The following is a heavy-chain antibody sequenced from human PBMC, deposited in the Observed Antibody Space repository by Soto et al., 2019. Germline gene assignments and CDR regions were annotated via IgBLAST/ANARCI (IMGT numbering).Heavy chain of an antibody. CDR2: IYWDDDK. CDR1: GFSLSTSGVG. V-gene: IGHV2-5*02. D-gene: IGHD4-17*01. CDR3: AHLVRVKNLADYLFSIEIFDY. J-gene: IGHJ4*02. Sequence: QITLKESGPTLVKPTQTLTLTCTFSGFSLSTSGVGVGWIRQPPGKALEWLALIYWDDDKRYSPSLKSRLTITKDTSKNQVVLTMTNMDPVDTATYYCAHLVRVKNLADYLFSIEIFDYWGQGTLVTVSS.